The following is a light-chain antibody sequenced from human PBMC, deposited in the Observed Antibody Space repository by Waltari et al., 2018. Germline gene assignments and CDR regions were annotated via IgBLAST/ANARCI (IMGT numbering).Light chain of an antibody. V-gene: IGLV2-14*03. CDR3: GSYTSSITLV. CDR1: SSAVGGSDY. Sequence: QSALTQPASVSGSPGQSITISCTGTSSAVGGSDYVSWYQQHPGKAPKLMIYDVSNRPSGVSNRFSGSKSGNTASLTISGLQADDEADYYCGSYTSSITLVFGGGTKLTVL. CDR2: DVS. J-gene: IGLJ2*01.